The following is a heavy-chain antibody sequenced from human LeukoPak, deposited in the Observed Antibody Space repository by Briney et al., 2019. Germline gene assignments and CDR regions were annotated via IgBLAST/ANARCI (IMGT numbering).Heavy chain of an antibody. V-gene: IGHV4-34*01. J-gene: IGHJ6*03. CDR1: GGSFSGYY. Sequence: SETLSLTCAVYGGSFSGYYWSWIRQPPGKGLEWIGEINHSGSTNYNPSLNSRVTISRDTSKNHFSLELSSVTAADTAVYFCARGRVSSSSWSSTYYYYFYMDVWGRGTTVTVSS. D-gene: IGHD6-13*01. CDR3: ARGRVSSSSWSSTYYYYFYMDV. CDR2: INHSGST.